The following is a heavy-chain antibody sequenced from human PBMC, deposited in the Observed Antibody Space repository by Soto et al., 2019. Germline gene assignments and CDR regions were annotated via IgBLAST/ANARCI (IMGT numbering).Heavy chain of an antibody. CDR1: GYSFGTHS. CDR2: INSGNGNT. CDR3: ARGKGMEENYYYYGMDV. Sequence: ASVKVSCKASGYSFGTHSMHWVRQAPGQGLEWMGWINSGNGNTKYSQKFRDRVTITRDASASTGYMELSSLRSEDTAVYYCARGKGMEENYYYYGMDVWGQGTTVTVSS. D-gene: IGHD1-1*01. J-gene: IGHJ6*02. V-gene: IGHV1-3*04.